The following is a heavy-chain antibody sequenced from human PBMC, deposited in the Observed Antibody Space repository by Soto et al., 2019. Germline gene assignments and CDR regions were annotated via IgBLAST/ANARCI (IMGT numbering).Heavy chain of an antibody. D-gene: IGHD2-2*01. CDR1: GFSFRNAW. J-gene: IGHJ6*02. Sequence: GGSLRLSCAASGFSFRNAWMSWVRQAPGKGLEWVGHIKSQGDGGTRDYAAPVKGRFTISRDDTKNTLFLQMNSLKNEDTAVYFCTTDLQAYCDGTTCYAGNYYYDDMDVWGQGTTVTVSS. CDR2: IKSQGDGGTR. V-gene: IGHV3-15*01. CDR3: TTDLQAYCDGTTCYAGNYYYDDMDV.